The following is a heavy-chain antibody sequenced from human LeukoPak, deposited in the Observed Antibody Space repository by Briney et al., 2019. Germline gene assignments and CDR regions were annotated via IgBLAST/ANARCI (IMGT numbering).Heavy chain of an antibody. J-gene: IGHJ6*03. CDR1: GGSISSGSYF. D-gene: IGHD2-8*01. V-gene: IGHV4-61*02. CDR2: IHTSGST. CDR3: ALGGTNGTYYYYYMDV. Sequence: SETLSLTCTVSGGSISSGSYFWTWIRQPAGKGLEWIGRIHTSGSTNYNPSLKSRVTISVDTSKNQFSLKVSSVTAADAAVYYCALGGTNGTYYYYYMDVWGKGTTVTVSS.